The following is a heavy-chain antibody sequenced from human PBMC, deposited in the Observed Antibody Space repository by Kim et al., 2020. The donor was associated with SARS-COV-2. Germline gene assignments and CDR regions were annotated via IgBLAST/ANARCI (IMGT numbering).Heavy chain of an antibody. J-gene: IGHJ6*02. CDR3: ARDSAFTIFGVVTADYGMDV. V-gene: IGHV3-11*06. D-gene: IGHD3-3*01. Sequence: GRFTTARDNAKNSLYLQMNSLRAEDTAVYYCARDSAFTIFGVVTADYGMDVWGQGTTVTVSS.